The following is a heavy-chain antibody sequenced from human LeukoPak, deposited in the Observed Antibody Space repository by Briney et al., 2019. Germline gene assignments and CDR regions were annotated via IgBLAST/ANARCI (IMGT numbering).Heavy chain of an antibody. CDR2: IYYTGGT. V-gene: IGHV4-31*03. J-gene: IGHJ3*02. CDR1: GDSITSGSYY. Sequence: SQTLSLTCTVSGDSITSGSYYWAWIRQHPGKGLEWIGYIYYTGGTHYNPSLKSRPTISVDTSENHFSLKLSSVTASDTAIYFCARAPGAFDIWGQGTMVAVSS. CDR3: ARAPGAFDI.